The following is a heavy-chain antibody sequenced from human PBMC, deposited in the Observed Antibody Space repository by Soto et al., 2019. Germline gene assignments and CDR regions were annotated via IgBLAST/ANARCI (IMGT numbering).Heavy chain of an antibody. V-gene: IGHV3-48*01. D-gene: IGHD3-10*01. CDR2: ISSSSSTI. J-gene: IGHJ6*02. Sequence: GGSLRLSCAASGFTFSSYSMNWVRQAPGKGLEWVSYISSSSSTIYYADSVKGRFTISRDNAKNSLYLQMNSLRAEDTAVYYCYGSGSYWGPDYGMDVWGQGTTVTVSS. CDR3: YGSGSYWGPDYGMDV. CDR1: GFTFSSYS.